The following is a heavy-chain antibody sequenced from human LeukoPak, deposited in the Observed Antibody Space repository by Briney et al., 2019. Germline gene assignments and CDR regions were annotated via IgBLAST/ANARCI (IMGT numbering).Heavy chain of an antibody. Sequence: GGSLRLSCAASGFTSSSYSMNWVRQAPGKGLEWVSSISSSSSYIYYADSVKGRFTISRDNAKNSLYLQMNSLRAEDTAVYYCARDTAYGDYYFDYWGQGTLVTVSS. J-gene: IGHJ4*02. CDR3: ARDTAYGDYYFDY. CDR1: GFTSSSYS. CDR2: ISSSSSYI. V-gene: IGHV3-21*01. D-gene: IGHD4-17*01.